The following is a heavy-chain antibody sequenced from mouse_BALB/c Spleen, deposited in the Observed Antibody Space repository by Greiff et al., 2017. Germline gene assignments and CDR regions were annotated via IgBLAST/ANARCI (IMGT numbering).Heavy chain of an antibody. CDR1: GYNFTSYW. V-gene: IGHV1-55*01. CDR2: IYPGSGST. CDR3: ARDYGSDYYAMDY. D-gene: IGHD1-1*01. Sequence: VQLQQPGAELVKPGTSVKLSCKASGYNFTSYWINWVKLRPGQGLEWIGDIYPGSGSTNYNEKFKSKATLTVDTSSSTAYMQLSSLASEDSALYYCARDYGSDYYAMDYWGQGTSVTVSS. J-gene: IGHJ4*01.